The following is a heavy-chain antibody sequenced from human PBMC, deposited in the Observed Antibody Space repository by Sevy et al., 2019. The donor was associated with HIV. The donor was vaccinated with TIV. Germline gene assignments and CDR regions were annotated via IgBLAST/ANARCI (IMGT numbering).Heavy chain of an antibody. CDR1: GGSNSSGDYY. V-gene: IGHV4-30-4*01. D-gene: IGHD3-10*01. J-gene: IGHJ4*02. CDR3: ASMTYYYGSGSYPIDY. CDR2: IYYSGST. Sequence: SETLSLTCTVSGGSNSSGDYYWSWIRQPPGKGLEWIGYIYYSGSTYYNPSLKSRVTISVDTSKNQFSLKLSSVTAADTAVYYCASMTYYYGSGSYPIDYWGQGTLVTVSS.